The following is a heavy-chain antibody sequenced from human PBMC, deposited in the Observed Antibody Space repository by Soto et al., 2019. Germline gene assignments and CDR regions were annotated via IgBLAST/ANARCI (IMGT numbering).Heavy chain of an antibody. D-gene: IGHD3-16*02. CDR2: ISYDGSDK. V-gene: IGHV3-30*18. CDR1: GWTFNSYG. CDR3: SKDLDGLQGLVDSSFCFDY. Sequence: SLKISDEASGWTFNSYGMHWVRQAQGKGLEWVAVISYDGSDKYYADSVKGRFTISRDNSKNTLYLQMNSLRAEDTAVYYCSKDLDGLQGLVDSSFCFDYWGQGTLVTVSS. J-gene: IGHJ4*02.